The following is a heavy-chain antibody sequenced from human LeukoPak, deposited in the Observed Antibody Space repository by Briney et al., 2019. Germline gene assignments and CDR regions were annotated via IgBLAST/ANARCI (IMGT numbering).Heavy chain of an antibody. J-gene: IGHJ6*03. V-gene: IGHV1-2*02. Sequence: GASVKVSCKASGYTFTGYYMHWVRQAPGQGLEWMGWINPNSGGTNYAQKFQGRVTMTRDTSISTAYMELSRLRSDDTAVYYCARGQSYFAVVNYYYMDVWGKGTTVTVSS. CDR2: INPNSGGT. CDR3: ARGQSYFAVVNYYYMDV. D-gene: IGHD4-23*01. CDR1: GYTFTGYY.